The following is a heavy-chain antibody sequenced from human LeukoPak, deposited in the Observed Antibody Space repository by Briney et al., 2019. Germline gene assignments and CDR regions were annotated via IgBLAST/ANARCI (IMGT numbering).Heavy chain of an antibody. CDR3: ARHAGGYDRELDY. J-gene: IGHJ4*02. Sequence: SETLSLTCAVYGGSFSGYYWSWIRQPPGKGLEWIGEINHSGSTNYNPSLKSRVTISVDTSKNQFSLKLSSVTAADTAVYYCARHAGGYDRELDYWGQGTLVTVSS. CDR2: INHSGST. CDR1: GGSFSGYY. D-gene: IGHD5-12*01. V-gene: IGHV4-34*01.